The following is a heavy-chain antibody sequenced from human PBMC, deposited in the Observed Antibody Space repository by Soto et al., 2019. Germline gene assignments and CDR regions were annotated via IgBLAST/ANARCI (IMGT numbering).Heavy chain of an antibody. CDR1: GGTFSSYA. Sequence: QVQLVQSGAEVKKPGSSVKVSCKASGGTFSSYAISWVRQAPGQGLEWMGGIIPIFGTANYAQKFQGRVTITADESTSTAYMELSSLRSEDTAVYYCAREPEGTMVRGVSPYYYYYYGMDVWGQGTTVTVSS. CDR2: IIPIFGTA. V-gene: IGHV1-69*01. CDR3: AREPEGTMVRGVSPYYYYYYGMDV. J-gene: IGHJ6*02. D-gene: IGHD3-10*01.